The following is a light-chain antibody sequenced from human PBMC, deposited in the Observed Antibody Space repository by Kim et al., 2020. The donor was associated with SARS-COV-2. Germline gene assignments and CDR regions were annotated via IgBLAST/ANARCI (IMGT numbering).Light chain of an antibody. CDR3: CSYTSTTSL. Sequence: QSALTQPASVSGSPGQSITISCTGTSGDVGGYNYVSWYQQHTGKAAKLIIFDASNRPSGVSNRFSGSKSVNTASLTITGLQGEDDADYYCCSYTSTTSLFGGGTQLTVL. CDR1: SGDVGGYNY. V-gene: IGLV2-14*01. CDR2: DAS. J-gene: IGLJ7*01.